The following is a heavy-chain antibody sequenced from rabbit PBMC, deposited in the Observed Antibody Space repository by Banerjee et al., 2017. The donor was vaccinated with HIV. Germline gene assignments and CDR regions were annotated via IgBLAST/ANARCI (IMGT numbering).Heavy chain of an antibody. CDR1: SSSYY. CDR3: ARSNNYYDMDL. V-gene: IGHV1S40*01. J-gene: IGHJ6*01. Sequence: SSSYYMCWVRQAPGKGLEWIACIYTGSGSTYYASWAKGRFTISKTSSPTVTLQMTSLTAADTATYFCARSNNYYDMDLWGPGTLVTVS. CDR2: IYTGSGST.